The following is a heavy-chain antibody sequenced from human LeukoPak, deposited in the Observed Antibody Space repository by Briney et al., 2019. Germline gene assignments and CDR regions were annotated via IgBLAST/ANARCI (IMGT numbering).Heavy chain of an antibody. V-gene: IGHV3-15*01. CDR1: RFTFSNYW. J-gene: IGHJ4*02. D-gene: IGHD3-22*01. CDR2: IRSKSDGGTT. CDR3: TTDPYYDTSGYYSPTYFQY. Sequence: GGSLRLSCAASRFTFSNYWMSWVRQAPGKGLEWVGRIRSKSDGGTTDFAAPVKGRFTISRDDSKNTLYLQMNSLKSEDTAVYYCTTDPYYDTSGYYSPTYFQYWGQGTLVTVSS.